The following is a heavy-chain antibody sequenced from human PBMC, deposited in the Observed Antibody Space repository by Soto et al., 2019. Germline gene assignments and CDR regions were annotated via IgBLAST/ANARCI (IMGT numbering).Heavy chain of an antibody. CDR1: GGTFSSYA. V-gene: IGHV1-69*13. CDR2: IIPIFGTA. D-gene: IGHD3-22*01. Sequence: SVKVSCKASGGTFSSYAISWVRQAPGQGLEWMGGIIPIFGTANYAQKFQGRVTITADESTSTAYMELSSLRSEDTAVYYCASEEVYDSSGYRSDHYGMDVWGQGTTVTVS. CDR3: ASEEVYDSSGYRSDHYGMDV. J-gene: IGHJ6*02.